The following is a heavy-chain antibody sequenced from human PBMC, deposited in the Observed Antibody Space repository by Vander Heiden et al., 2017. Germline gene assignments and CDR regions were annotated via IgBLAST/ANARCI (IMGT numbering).Heavy chain of an antibody. Sequence: QVQLVESGGGVVQPGRSLRLSCAASGFTFSSYGMHWVRQDPGKGLEWVAVISYDGSNKYYADSVKGRFTISRDNSKNTLYLQMNSLRAEDTAVYYCARAKGDFWAGMDVWGQGTTVTVSS. CDR2: ISYDGSNK. D-gene: IGHD3-3*01. CDR3: ARAKGDFWAGMDV. J-gene: IGHJ6*02. CDR1: GFTFSSYG. V-gene: IGHV3-30*01.